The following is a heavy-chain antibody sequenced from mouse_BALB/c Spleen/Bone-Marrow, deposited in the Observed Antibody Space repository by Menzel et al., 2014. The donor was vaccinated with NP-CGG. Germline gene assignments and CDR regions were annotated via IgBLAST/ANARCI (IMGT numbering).Heavy chain of an antibody. Sequence: VQLQQSGPELAKPGASVKMSCKASGYTFTDYVITWVKQRTGQGLEWIGEIYPGSGSTYYNEKFKGKATLTADKSSNTAYRQLGSLTSEASAVYFCARLDGNYRYAMDYWGQGTSVTVSP. J-gene: IGHJ4*01. CDR1: GYTFTDYV. CDR3: ARLDGNYRYAMDY. D-gene: IGHD2-1*01. CDR2: IYPGSGST. V-gene: IGHV1-81*01.